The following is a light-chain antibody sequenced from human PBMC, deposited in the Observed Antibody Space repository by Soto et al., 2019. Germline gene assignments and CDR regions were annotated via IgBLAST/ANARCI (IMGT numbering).Light chain of an antibody. V-gene: IGKV3-20*01. CDR3: QHYGSSPPWT. CDR2: GAS. Sequence: EIVLTQSPGTLSLSPGERATLSCRASQSVSRRYLAWYQQKPGQAPRLLIYGASSRATGIPDRFSGSGSGTDVTLTINRLEPEDFAVYYCQHYGSSPPWTFGQGTKVEIK. CDR1: QSVSRRY. J-gene: IGKJ1*01.